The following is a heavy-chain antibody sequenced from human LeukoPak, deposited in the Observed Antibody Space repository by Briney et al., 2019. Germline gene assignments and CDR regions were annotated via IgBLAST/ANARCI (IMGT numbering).Heavy chain of an antibody. CDR2: IYYTETT. V-gene: IGHV4-39*07. J-gene: IGHJ6*03. CDR1: GGSISTSSYY. Sequence: SETLSLTCTISGGSISTSSYYWGGIRQPPGKGLEWIGSIYYTETTYYGPSLKSRVTISSDTSKNQFSLKLRSVTAADTAVYYCARVVDDFYYYMDVWGKGTTVTVSS. CDR3: ARVVDDFYYYMDV. D-gene: IGHD1-26*01.